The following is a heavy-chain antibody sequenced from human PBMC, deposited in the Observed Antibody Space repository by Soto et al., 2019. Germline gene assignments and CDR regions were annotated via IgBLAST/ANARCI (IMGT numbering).Heavy chain of an antibody. D-gene: IGHD3-22*01. CDR2: IKQDGSEK. CDR3: ARVRCSGGSCKYYYDSSSRYYFDY. J-gene: IGHJ4*02. CDR1: GFTFSSYW. V-gene: IGHV3-7*05. Sequence: PGGSLRLSCAASGFTFSSYWMSWVHQAPGKGLEWVANIKQDGSEKYYVDSVKGRFTISRDNAKNSLYLQMNSLRAEDTAVYHCARVRCSGGSCKYYYDSSSRYYFDYWGQGTLVTVSS.